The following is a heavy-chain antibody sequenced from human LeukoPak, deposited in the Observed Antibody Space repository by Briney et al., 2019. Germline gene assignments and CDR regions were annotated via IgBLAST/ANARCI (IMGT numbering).Heavy chain of an antibody. CDR3: ARLPAITTYYYYYIDV. CDR2: IYYSGSS. Sequence: SETLSLTCAVSGGSISSSSHYWGWIRPAPGERLECLGTIYYSGSSYYTPSLEGRVTMSVDTSKNESSMRLSSVTAADTAVYYCARLPAITTYYYYYIDVWGKGTMVTVSS. CDR1: GGSISSSSHY. V-gene: IGHV4-39*01. J-gene: IGHJ6*03. D-gene: IGHD5-12*01.